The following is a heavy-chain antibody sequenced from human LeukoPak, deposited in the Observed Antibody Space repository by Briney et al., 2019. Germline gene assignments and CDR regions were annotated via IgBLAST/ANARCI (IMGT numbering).Heavy chain of an antibody. V-gene: IGHV4-39*01. CDR1: GGSISSSSYY. CDR3: ARRGGYSYDFRFDY. D-gene: IGHD5-12*01. CDR2: IYYSGST. Sequence: PSETLSLTCTVSGGSISSSSYYWGWIRQPPGKGLEWIGSIYYSGSTYYNPSLKSRVTISVDTSKNQFSLKLSSVTAADTAVYYCARRGGYSYDFRFDYWGQGILVTVSS. J-gene: IGHJ4*02.